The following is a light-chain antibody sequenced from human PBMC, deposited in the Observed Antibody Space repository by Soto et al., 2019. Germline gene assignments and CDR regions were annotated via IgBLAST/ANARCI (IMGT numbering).Light chain of an antibody. CDR3: QQYAKWPMT. J-gene: IGKJ5*01. V-gene: IGKV3-15*01. CDR1: QSVNSVY. Sequence: EIVMTQSPDTLSVSPGEGATLSCRASQSVNSVYLAWYQQRPGQAPRLLLYGASARATGIPDRFSGRGSGTEFTLTISSVQSEDFASYYCQQYAKWPMTFGQGTRLEIQ. CDR2: GAS.